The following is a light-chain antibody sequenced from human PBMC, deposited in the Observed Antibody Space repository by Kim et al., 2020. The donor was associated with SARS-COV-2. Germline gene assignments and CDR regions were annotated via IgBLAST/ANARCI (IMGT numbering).Light chain of an antibody. CDR1: QDNKNY. V-gene: IGKV1-16*01. CDR2: AAS. Sequence: GSVGHSVHLTCRESQDNKNYLVGSQENPGSAPTSLIYAASSLQSGVPSMFSGRGSGTDFSLTISSVQPEDCATYLCPQYQSYPVTFGQGTRLEIK. CDR3: PQYQSYPVT. J-gene: IGKJ5*01.